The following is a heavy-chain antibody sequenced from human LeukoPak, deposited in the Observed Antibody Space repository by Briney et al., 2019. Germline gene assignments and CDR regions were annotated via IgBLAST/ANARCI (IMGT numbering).Heavy chain of an antibody. D-gene: IGHD1-26*01. CDR1: GYTFTSYG. J-gene: IGHJ5*02. CDR3: ARVGAARVANWFDP. V-gene: IGHV1-2*02. Sequence: ASVKVSCKASGYTFTSYGISWVRQAPGQGLEWMGWINPNSGGTNYAQKFQGRVTMTRDTSISTAYMELSRLRSDDTAVYYCARVGAARVANWFDPWGQGTLVTVSS. CDR2: INPNSGGT.